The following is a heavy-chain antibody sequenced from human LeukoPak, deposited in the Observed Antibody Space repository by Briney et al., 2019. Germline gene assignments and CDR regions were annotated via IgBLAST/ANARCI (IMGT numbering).Heavy chain of an antibody. D-gene: IGHD2-21*02. CDR2: ISASGSST. J-gene: IGHJ4*02. V-gene: IGHV3-23*01. Sequence: AGGSLRLSCAVSGLTFSSYSMSWVRQAPGKGLYWVSGISASGSSTYYADSVKGRFTISRDNSKNTLYLQMNSLRAEDTAVYYCAKIGRGVVTGGGDYWGQGTLVTVSS. CDR1: GLTFSSYS. CDR3: AKIGRGVVTGGGDY.